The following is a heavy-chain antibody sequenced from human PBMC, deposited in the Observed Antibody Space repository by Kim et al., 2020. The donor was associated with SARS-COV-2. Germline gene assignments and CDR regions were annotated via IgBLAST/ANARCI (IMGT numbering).Heavy chain of an antibody. CDR2: ISAYNGNT. CDR1: GYTFTSYG. CDR3: ARANIFRHSDPSALGY. Sequence: ASVKVSCKASGYTFTSYGISWVRQAPGQGLQWMGWISAYNGNTNYAQKLQGRVTMTTDTSTSTAYMELRSLRSDDTAVYYCARANIFRHSDPSALGYWGQGTLVTVSS. D-gene: IGHD2-21*01. J-gene: IGHJ4*02. V-gene: IGHV1-18*04.